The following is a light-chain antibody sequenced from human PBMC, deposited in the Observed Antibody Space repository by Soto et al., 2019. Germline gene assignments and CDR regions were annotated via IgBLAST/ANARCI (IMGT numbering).Light chain of an antibody. J-gene: IGKJ5*01. Sequence: EIVLTQSPATLSVSPGETVSLSCRASQSVSNKLAWFQQKPGQAPRLLIYGASTRATGIPARFSGSGSGTEFTLTISSLQSEDFAVYYCQQYNNWPLTFGQGTRMDI. CDR1: QSVSNK. CDR2: GAS. CDR3: QQYNNWPLT. V-gene: IGKV3-15*01.